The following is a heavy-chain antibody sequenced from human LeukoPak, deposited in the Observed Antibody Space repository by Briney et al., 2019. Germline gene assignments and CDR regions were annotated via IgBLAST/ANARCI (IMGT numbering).Heavy chain of an antibody. CDR3: ARVPYYDILTGYYIPAYYYYMDV. D-gene: IGHD3-9*01. Sequence: ASVKVSCKASGYTFTSYDINWVRQATGQGLEWMGWMNPNSGNTGYAQKFQGRVTITADKSTSTAYMELSSLRSEDTAVYYCARVPYYDILTGYYIPAYYYYMDVWGKGTTVTVSS. CDR1: GYTFTSYD. CDR2: MNPNSGNT. V-gene: IGHV1-8*03. J-gene: IGHJ6*03.